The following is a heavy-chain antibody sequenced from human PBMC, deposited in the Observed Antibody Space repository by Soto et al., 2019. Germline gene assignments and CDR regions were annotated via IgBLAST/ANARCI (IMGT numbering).Heavy chain of an antibody. CDR3: ARDATLNRNWFDP. J-gene: IGHJ5*02. CDR1: GFTFSSYS. CDR2: ISSSSSSTI. Sequence: GGSLRLSCAASGFTFSSYSMNWVRQAPGKGLEWVSYISSSSSSTIYYADSVKGRFTISRDNAKNSLYLQMNSLRAEDTAVYYCARDATLNRNWFDPWGQGTLVTVSS. V-gene: IGHV3-48*04.